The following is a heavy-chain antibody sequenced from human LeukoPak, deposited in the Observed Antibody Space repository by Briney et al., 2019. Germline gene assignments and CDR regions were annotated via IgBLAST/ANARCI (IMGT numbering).Heavy chain of an antibody. V-gene: IGHV3-74*01. D-gene: IGHD3-10*01. Sequence: GGSLRLSCAASGFTFSNYWMHWVRHAPGKGLVGVSRINTDGSSTDYADSVKGRFTISRDNAKNSLYLQMNSLRDDDTAVYYCARSVTMIRGATLPIDYWGLGSLVTVSS. J-gene: IGHJ4*02. CDR2: INTDGSST. CDR1: GFTFSNYW. CDR3: ARSVTMIRGATLPIDY.